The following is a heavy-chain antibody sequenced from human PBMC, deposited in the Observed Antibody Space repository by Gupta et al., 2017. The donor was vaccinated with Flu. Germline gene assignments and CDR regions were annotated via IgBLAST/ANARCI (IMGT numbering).Heavy chain of an antibody. J-gene: IGHJ4*02. CDR1: GFSLSTSGVG. Sequence: QITLKESGPTLVKPTQTLTLTCTFSGFSLSTSGVGVGWIRQPPGKALEWLALIYWDDDKRYSPSLKSRRTITKDTSKNQVVLTRTNMDPVDTATYYCAHREGRLGSAYSYGFYPFDYWGQGTLVTVSS. CDR3: AHREGRLGSAYSYGFYPFDY. D-gene: IGHD5-18*01. CDR2: IYWDDDK. V-gene: IGHV2-5*02.